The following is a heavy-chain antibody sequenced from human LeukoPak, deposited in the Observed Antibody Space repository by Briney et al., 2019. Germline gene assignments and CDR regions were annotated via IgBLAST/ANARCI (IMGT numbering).Heavy chain of an antibody. CDR3: ARVIAARPMGWFGP. CDR1: GGSISSSSYY. CDR2: IYYSGST. V-gene: IGHV4-39*01. J-gene: IGHJ5*02. D-gene: IGHD6-6*01. Sequence: SETLSLTCTVSGGSISSSSYYWGWIRQPPGKGLEWIGSIYYSGSTYYNPSLKSRVTISVDTSKNQFSLKLSSVTAADTAVYYCARVIAARPMGWFGPWGQGTLVTVSS.